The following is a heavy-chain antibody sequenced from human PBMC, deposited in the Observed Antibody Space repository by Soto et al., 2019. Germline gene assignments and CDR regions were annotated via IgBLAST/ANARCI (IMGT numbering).Heavy chain of an antibody. J-gene: IGHJ4*02. CDR1: GFNFRRYW. CDR2: IKEDGSEQ. D-gene: IGHD4-17*01. CDR3: ARDPTASYGDSLLFDY. V-gene: IGHV3-7*01. Sequence: EVQLVESGGGLVQPGGSLRLSCAASGFNFRRYWMSWVRQAPGKGLEWVANIKEDGSEQYYVDSVKGRFTIFRDNAKNSLSLQMNSLRAEDTDMYYCARDPTASYGDSLLFDYWGQGTLVIVSS.